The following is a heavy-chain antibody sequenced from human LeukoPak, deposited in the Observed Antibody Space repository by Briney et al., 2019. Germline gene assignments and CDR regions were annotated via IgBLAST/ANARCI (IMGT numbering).Heavy chain of an antibody. CDR2: ITATGDTA. J-gene: IGHJ4*02. D-gene: IGHD3-3*01. V-gene: IGHV3-23*01. CDR1: GFTFTKCA. CDR3: AKKPLRSGYGPYDF. Sequence: PGGSLRLSCVASGFTFTKCAMSWIRQAPGKGLEWVALITATGDTAYYADSVKGRFTVSRDNSKNTVFLQMDSLRAEDTAVYYCAKKPLRSGYGPYDFWGQGTLVTVSS.